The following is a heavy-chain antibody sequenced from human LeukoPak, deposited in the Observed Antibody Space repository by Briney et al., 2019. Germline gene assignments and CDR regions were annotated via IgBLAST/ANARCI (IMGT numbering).Heavy chain of an antibody. V-gene: IGHV4-34*01. J-gene: IGHJ3*01. D-gene: IGHD1-26*01. Sequence: ASETLSLTCAVYGGSFSGYYWSWIRQPPGKGLEWIGEINHSGSTNYNPSLKSRVTISVDTSKNQFSLKLSSVTAADTAVYYCARDQGGGSYRHAFDVWGQGKMVTVSS. CDR2: INHSGST. CDR1: GGSFSGYY. CDR3: ARDQGGGSYRHAFDV.